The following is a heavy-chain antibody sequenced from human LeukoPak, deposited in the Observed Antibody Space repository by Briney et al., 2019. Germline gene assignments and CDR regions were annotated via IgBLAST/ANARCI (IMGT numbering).Heavy chain of an antibody. J-gene: IGHJ4*02. V-gene: IGHV1-69*05. D-gene: IGHD3-22*01. CDR1: GGTFSSYA. CDR2: IIPIFGTA. Sequence: ASVTVSCKASGGTFSSYAISWVRQAPGQGLEWMGRIIPIFGTANYAQKFQGRVTITTDESTSTAYMELSSLRSEDTAVYYCARTLYDSSGYYYGYEGFWGQGTLVTVSS. CDR3: ARTLYDSSGYYYGYEGF.